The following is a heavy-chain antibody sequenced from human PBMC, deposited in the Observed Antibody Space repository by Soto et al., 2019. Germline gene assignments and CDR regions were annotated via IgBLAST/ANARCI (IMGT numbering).Heavy chain of an antibody. Sequence: SETLSLTCTVSGGPVRDAYSYWTWVRQPPGKGLEWMGYLSYTGSTYYNPSLRNRATISVDESSNHLSLRLSSVTAADTAVYYCARELEGGVFDIWGRGTLVTVSS. V-gene: IGHV4-30-4*01. J-gene: IGHJ3*02. CDR1: GGPVRDAYSY. CDR3: ARELEGGVFDI. CDR2: LSYTGST. D-gene: IGHD2-8*02.